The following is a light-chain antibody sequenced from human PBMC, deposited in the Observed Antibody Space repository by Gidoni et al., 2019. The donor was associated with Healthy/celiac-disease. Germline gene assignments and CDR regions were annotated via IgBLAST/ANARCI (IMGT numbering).Light chain of an antibody. CDR2: GAS. J-gene: IGKJ1*01. V-gene: IGKV3-20*01. CDR1: QSVSSSY. CDR3: QQYGSSPT. Sequence: EILLTQSPGTLSLSPGERATLSCRASQSVSSSYLAWYQQKPGQAPRLLIYGASSRATGIPDRFSGSGSGTDFTLTISRLEPEDFAVYYCQQYGSSPTFGQXTKVEIK.